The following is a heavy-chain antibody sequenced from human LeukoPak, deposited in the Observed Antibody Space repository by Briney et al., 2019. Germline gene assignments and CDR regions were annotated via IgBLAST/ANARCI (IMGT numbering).Heavy chain of an antibody. V-gene: IGHV1-69*05. Sequence: ASVKVSCKASGGTFSSYAISWVRQASGQGLEWMGGIIPIFGTANYAQKFQGRVTITTDESTSTAYMELSSLRSEDTAVYYCARGRNDYYYYMDVWGKGTTVTVSS. D-gene: IGHD5-24*01. J-gene: IGHJ6*03. CDR3: ARGRNDYYYYMDV. CDR2: IIPIFGTA. CDR1: GGTFSSYA.